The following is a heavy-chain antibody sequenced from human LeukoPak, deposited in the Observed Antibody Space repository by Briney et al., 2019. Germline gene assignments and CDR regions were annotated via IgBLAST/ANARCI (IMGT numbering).Heavy chain of an antibody. CDR1: GGTFSSYA. CDR2: IIPILGIG. V-gene: IGHV1-69*04. D-gene: IGHD3-16*01. Sequence: SVKVSCKASGGTFSSYAISWVRQAPGQGLEWMGRIIPILGIGNYAQKFRGRVTITADKSTSTAYMELSSLRSEDTAVYYCARTILITFGFDYYYGMDVWGQGTTVTVSS. J-gene: IGHJ6*02. CDR3: ARTILITFGFDYYYGMDV.